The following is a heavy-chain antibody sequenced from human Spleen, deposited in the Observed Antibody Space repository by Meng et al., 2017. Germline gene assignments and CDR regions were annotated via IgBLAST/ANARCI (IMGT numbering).Heavy chain of an antibody. J-gene: IGHJ6*02. CDR1: GFTFSSYA. Sequence: GGSLKLSCAASGFTFSSYARNWVRQAPGKGLEDVSVISSNGGSTHYANSVKGRFTISRDNSKNTLYLQMGIQRAEDMAVYYCARYRWVGYCSGGSCYEDGVDVWGQGTTVTVSS. D-gene: IGHD2-15*01. CDR2: ISSNGGST. V-gene: IGHV3-64*01. CDR3: ARYRWVGYCSGGSCYEDGVDV.